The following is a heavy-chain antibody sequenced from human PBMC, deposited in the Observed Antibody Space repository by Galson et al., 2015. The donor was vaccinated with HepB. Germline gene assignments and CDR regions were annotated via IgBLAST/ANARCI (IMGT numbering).Heavy chain of an antibody. Sequence: SLRLSCAASGFTFSSYWMSWVRQAPGKGLEWVANIKQDGSEKYYVDSVKGRFTISRDNAKNSLYLQMNSLRAEDTAVYYCARACYDFWSGYYKGDYYYYMDVWGKGTTVTVSS. V-gene: IGHV3-7*01. CDR2: IKQDGSEK. CDR3: ARACYDFWSGYYKGDYYYYMDV. CDR1: GFTFSSYW. J-gene: IGHJ6*03. D-gene: IGHD3-3*01.